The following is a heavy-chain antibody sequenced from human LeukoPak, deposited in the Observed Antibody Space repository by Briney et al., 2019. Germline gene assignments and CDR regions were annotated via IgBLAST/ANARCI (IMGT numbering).Heavy chain of an antibody. CDR3: ARDRGYAFDI. D-gene: IGHD5-24*01. CDR1: GFNVTSNQ. V-gene: IGHV3-66*01. J-gene: IGHJ3*02. Sequence: GGSLRVSCVASGFNVTSNQMSWVRQAPGKGLEWVSVIYSGGSTNYADSVKGRITISRDNSKNTLYLQMNSLRAEDTAVYYCARDRGYAFDIWGQGTMVIVSS. CDR2: IYSGGST.